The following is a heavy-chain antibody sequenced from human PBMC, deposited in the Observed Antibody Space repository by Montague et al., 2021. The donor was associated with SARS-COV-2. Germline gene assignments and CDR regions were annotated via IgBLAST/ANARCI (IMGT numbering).Heavy chain of an antibody. CDR1: GGSISSYY. CDR3: ARGGGGRDGYNP. CDR2: IYYSGST. Sequence: SETLSLTCTISGGSISSYYWSWIRQPPGKGLEWIGYIYYSGSTNYNPSLKSRVTISVDTSKNQFSLKLSSVTAADTAVYYCARGGGGRDGYNPWGQGTLVTVSS. D-gene: IGHD5-24*01. J-gene: IGHJ5*02. V-gene: IGHV4-59*01.